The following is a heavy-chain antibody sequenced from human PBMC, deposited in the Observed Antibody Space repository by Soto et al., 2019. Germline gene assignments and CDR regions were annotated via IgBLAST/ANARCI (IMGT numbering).Heavy chain of an antibody. V-gene: IGHV3-30-3*01. CDR3: ARAMPGMDV. CDR1: GFTLSYFA. CDR2: ISNDGSNE. Sequence: QEQLVESGGGVVQPGRSLRLSCSASGFTLSYFAMHWVRQTPGKGLEWVALISNDGSNEHYADSVRGRFTISRDNSKHMLYLQMSGPRTEDTATYYCARAMPGMDVWGQGTTVTVSS. J-gene: IGHJ6*02. D-gene: IGHD2-2*01.